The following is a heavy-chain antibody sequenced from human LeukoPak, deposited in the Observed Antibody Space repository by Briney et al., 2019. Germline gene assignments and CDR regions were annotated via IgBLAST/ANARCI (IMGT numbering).Heavy chain of an antibody. V-gene: IGHV3-23*01. D-gene: IGHD3-9*01. CDR1: GFTFSNYA. CDR3: AKWGDYDVLTGYYVSDY. Sequence: GASLRLSCAASGFTFSNYAMSWVRQAQGKGLEWVSVVTGGGSGIYYADSMKSRFTISRDNSKNTLYLQINSLRAEATAVYYCAKWGDYDVLTGYYVSDYWGQGTLVTVSS. J-gene: IGHJ4*02. CDR2: VTGGGSGI.